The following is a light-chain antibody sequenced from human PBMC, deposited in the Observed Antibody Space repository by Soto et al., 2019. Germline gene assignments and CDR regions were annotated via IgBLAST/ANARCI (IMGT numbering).Light chain of an antibody. CDR1: SSDVGSYNL. V-gene: IGLV2-23*01. CDR2: EGS. Sequence: QSALTQPASVSGSPGQSITISCTGTSSDVGSYNLVSWYQQHPGKAPKLMIYEGSKRPSGVSNRFSGSKSGNTASLKISGLQAEDEADYYCCSYAGSSTPWVVFGGGTKVTVL. CDR3: CSYAGSSTPWVV. J-gene: IGLJ2*01.